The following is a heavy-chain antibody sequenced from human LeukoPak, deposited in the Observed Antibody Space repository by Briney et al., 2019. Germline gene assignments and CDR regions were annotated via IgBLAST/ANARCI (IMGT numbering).Heavy chain of an antibody. Sequence: GGSLRLSCAASGFTFSNYAMHWVRQAPGKGLEWVTVIPYDGSNKYYADSVKGRFTISRDNSKNTLYLQMNSLRAEDTAVYYCARETNYYDSSDYYYQGYFQHWGQGTLLTVSS. CDR2: IPYDGSNK. CDR3: ARETNYYDSSDYYYQGYFQH. CDR1: GFTFSNYA. D-gene: IGHD3-22*01. J-gene: IGHJ1*01. V-gene: IGHV3-30-3*01.